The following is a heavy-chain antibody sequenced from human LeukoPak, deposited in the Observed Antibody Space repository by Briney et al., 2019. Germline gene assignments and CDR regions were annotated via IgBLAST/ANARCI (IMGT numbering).Heavy chain of an antibody. D-gene: IGHD6-13*01. CDR2: MNPNSGAT. CDR1: VYTFTAYY. CDR3: ARDRSSSSGVNAFDI. V-gene: IGHV1-2*02. J-gene: IGHJ3*02. Sequence: ASVTVSCKSSVYTFTAYYIHWVRHAPGQGLEWMGWMNPNSGATNYAQEFQGRVTMTRDTSISTAYMELSRLTSDDAAVYYCARDRSSSSGVNAFDIWGQGTMVTVSS.